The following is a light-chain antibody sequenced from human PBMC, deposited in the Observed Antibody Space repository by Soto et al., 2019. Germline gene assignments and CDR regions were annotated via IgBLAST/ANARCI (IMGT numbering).Light chain of an antibody. CDR3: QQYNNWPQT. V-gene: IGKV3-15*01. CDR1: QSVSSN. Sequence: IALTQSPATVSVSPGDRVTLSCWASQSVSSNLAWYQQKPGQAPRLLIYGASTRATGIPARFSGSGSGTEFTLTISSLQSEDFAVYYCQQYNNWPQTFGQGTKVDIK. CDR2: GAS. J-gene: IGKJ1*01.